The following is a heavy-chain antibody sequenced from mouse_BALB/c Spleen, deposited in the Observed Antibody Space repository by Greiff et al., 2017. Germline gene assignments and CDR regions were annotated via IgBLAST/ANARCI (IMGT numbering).Heavy chain of an antibody. D-gene: IGHD2-10*02. CDR3: AREVWYPDGYFDY. Sequence: VQLQQSGAELARPGASVKLSCKASGYTFTSYWMQWVKQRPGQGLEWIGAIYPGDGDTRYTQKFKGKATLTADKSSSTAYMQLSSLASEDSAVYYCAREVWYPDGYFDYWGQGTTLTVSS. J-gene: IGHJ2*01. V-gene: IGHV1-87*01. CDR1: GYTFTSYW. CDR2: IYPGDGDT.